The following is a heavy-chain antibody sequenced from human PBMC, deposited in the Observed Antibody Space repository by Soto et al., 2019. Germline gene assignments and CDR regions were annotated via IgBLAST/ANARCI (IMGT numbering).Heavy chain of an antibody. J-gene: IGHJ4*02. CDR2: IIPIFGTA. V-gene: IGHV1-69*01. CDR1: GGTFSSYA. D-gene: IGHD3-22*01. Sequence: QVQLVQSGAEVKKPGSSVKVSCKASGGTFSSYAISWVRQAPGQGLEWMGGIIPIFGTANYAQKFQGRVTITADESTSTAYMELSSLRSEDTAMYYCARVKDYYDSSGYYYSLDYWGQGTLVTVSS. CDR3: ARVKDYYDSSGYYYSLDY.